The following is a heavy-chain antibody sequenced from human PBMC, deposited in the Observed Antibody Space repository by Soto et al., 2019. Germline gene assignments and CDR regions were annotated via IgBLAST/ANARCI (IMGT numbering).Heavy chain of an antibody. J-gene: IGHJ6*02. CDR3: ARLHGYCISTSCYGYYGMDV. CDR1: GGSISSSSYY. V-gene: IGHV4-39*01. Sequence: SETLSLTCTVSGGSISSSSYYWGWIRQPPGKGLEWIGSISYSGSTYYNPSLKSRVTMSVDTSKNQFSLKLSSVTAADTAVYYCARLHGYCISTSCYGYYGMDVWGQGTTVTVSS. CDR2: ISYSGST. D-gene: IGHD2-2*01.